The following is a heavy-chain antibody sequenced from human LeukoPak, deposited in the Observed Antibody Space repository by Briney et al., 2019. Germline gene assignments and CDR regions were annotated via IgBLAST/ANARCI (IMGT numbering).Heavy chain of an antibody. CDR1: GFSLSTSGVG. Sequence: ASGPTLVKPTQTLTLTCTFSGFSLSTSGVGVGWIRQPPGKALEWLALIYWNDDKRYSPSLKSRLTITKDTSKNQVVLTMTNMDPVDTATYYCAHICSGGSCCSTDAFDIWGQGTMVTVSS. V-gene: IGHV2-5*01. CDR2: IYWNDDK. CDR3: AHICSGGSCCSTDAFDI. D-gene: IGHD2-15*01. J-gene: IGHJ3*02.